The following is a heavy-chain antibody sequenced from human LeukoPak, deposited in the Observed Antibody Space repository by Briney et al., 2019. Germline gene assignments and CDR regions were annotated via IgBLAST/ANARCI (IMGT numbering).Heavy chain of an antibody. V-gene: IGHV4-34*01. CDR2: INHSGST. CDR1: GGSFSGYY. D-gene: IGHD3-3*01. CDR3: ARVATIFGVVTSNWFDP. J-gene: IGHJ5*02. Sequence: SETLSLTCAVYGGSFSGYYWSWIRQPPGKGLEWIGEINHSGSTNYNPSLKSRVTISVDTSKNQFSLKLSSVTAADTAVYYCARVATIFGVVTSNWFDPWGQGTLVTVSS.